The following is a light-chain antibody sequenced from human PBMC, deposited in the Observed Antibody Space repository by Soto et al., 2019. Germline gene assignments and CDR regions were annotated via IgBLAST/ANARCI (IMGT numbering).Light chain of an antibody. Sequence: DIQMTQSPSSLSASVGDRVTITCRASQSISSYLNWYQQKPGKAPKLLIYAASSLQSGVPSRFSGSGSGTDFTLTISSLQPEDFAPYYCQQSSSTPITFGQGTRLEIK. J-gene: IGKJ5*01. CDR3: QQSSSTPIT. CDR1: QSISSY. CDR2: AAS. V-gene: IGKV1-39*01.